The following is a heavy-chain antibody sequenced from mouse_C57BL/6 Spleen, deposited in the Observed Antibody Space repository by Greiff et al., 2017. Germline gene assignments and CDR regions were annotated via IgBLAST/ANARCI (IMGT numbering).Heavy chain of an antibody. CDR2: IDPSDSYT. J-gene: IGHJ4*01. V-gene: IGHV1-69*01. Sequence: QVQLKQPGAELVMPGASVKLSCKASGYTFTSYWMHWVKQRPGQGLEWIGEIDPSDSYTNYNQKFKGKSTLTVDKSSSTAYMQLSSLTSEDSAVYYCARKEFITTVVATDYYAMDYWGQGTSVTVSS. CDR1: GYTFTSYW. CDR3: ARKEFITTVVATDYYAMDY. D-gene: IGHD1-1*01.